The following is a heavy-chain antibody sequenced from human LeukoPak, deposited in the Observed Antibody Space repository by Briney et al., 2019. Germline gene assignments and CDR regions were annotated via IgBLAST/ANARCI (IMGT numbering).Heavy chain of an antibody. CDR1: GFTFSSYA. Sequence: GRSLRLSCAASGFTFSSYAMHWVRQAPGKGLEWVSAVNGSGDTTYYADSVKGRFTISRDNSKNTLYLQMNSLRAEDTAVYYCAKDLRAVAGRGPFDYWGQGTLVTVSS. CDR3: AKDLRAVAGRGPFDY. V-gene: IGHV3-23*01. D-gene: IGHD6-19*01. J-gene: IGHJ4*02. CDR2: VNGSGDTT.